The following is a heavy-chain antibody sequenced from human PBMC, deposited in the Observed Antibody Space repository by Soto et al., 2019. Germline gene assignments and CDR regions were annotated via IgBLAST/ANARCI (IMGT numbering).Heavy chain of an antibody. V-gene: IGHV3-15*01. Sequence: GGSLRLSCAASGFTFSNAWLVWVRQAPGKGLEWLGRIRSKADGGTSDYAAPAKGRFTISRDDSKSTVYLQINSLNTEDTAVYFCTTTHYYGSGSYYFWGPGTLVTVSS. CDR1: GFTFSNAW. CDR2: IRSKADGGTS. D-gene: IGHD3-10*01. CDR3: TTTHYYGSGSYYF. J-gene: IGHJ4*02.